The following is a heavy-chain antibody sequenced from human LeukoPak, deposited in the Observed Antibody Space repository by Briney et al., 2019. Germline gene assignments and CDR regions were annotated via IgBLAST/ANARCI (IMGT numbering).Heavy chain of an antibody. D-gene: IGHD5-24*01. CDR3: ARHRAEMATITDDAFDM. Sequence: SETLSLTCNVSGSSMATYSWSWIRQPPGKGLECVGYIYTSGCTHYNPSLKSRLTMTLDPSKNQFSLRLSSVTAADTAVFYCARHRAEMATITDDAFDMWGQGTMVTVSS. CDR1: GSSMATYS. V-gene: IGHV4-4*09. CDR2: IYTSGCT. J-gene: IGHJ3*02.